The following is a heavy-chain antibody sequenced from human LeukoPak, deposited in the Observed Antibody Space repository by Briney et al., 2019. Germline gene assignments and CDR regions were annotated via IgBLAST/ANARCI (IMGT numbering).Heavy chain of an antibody. CDR3: ARDRDSSSAIGDV. D-gene: IGHD6-13*01. Sequence: ASVKVSCKASGYTFTSYAIHWVRQAPGQRLEWMGWISAGNGDTKYSQNFQGRVTFISNTSATTAFMELSSLRSEDAAVYCCARDRDSSSAIGDVWGQGTTVTVSS. CDR2: ISAGNGDT. V-gene: IGHV1-3*01. CDR1: GYTFTSYA. J-gene: IGHJ6*02.